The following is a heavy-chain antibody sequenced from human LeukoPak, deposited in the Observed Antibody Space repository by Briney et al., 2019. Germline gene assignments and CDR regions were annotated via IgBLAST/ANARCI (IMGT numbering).Heavy chain of an antibody. V-gene: IGHV3-33*01. CDR1: GFTFSRYG. D-gene: IGHD4-17*01. CDR3: ARDAIRHDYGADY. Sequence: GRSLRLSCAASGFTFSRYGMHWVRQAPGKGLEWVAVIWYDGSNKYYADSVKGRFTISRDNSKNTLYLQMNSLRAEDTAVYYCARDAIRHDYGADYWGQGTLVTVSS. J-gene: IGHJ4*02. CDR2: IWYDGSNK.